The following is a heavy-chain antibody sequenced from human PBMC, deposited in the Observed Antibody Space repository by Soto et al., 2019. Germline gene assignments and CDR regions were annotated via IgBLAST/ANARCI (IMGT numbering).Heavy chain of an antibody. D-gene: IGHD5-18*01. CDR2: TSNSGST. J-gene: IGHJ4*02. CDR1: GGSVTSDEDY. Sequence: SETLSLTCTVSGGSVTSDEDYWTWIRQSPGKGLEWIGYTSNSGSTGYNPSLKTRLSMSVDRSKNQFTLRLTSVTAADTAVYFCATESGSTYGYFDHWGQGTQVTVSS. V-gene: IGHV4-30-4*01. CDR3: ATESGSTYGYFDH.